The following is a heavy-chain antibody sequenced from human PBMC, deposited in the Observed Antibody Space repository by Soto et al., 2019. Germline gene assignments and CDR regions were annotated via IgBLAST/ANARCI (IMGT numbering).Heavy chain of an antibody. CDR2: IIPIFGTA. Sequence: VASVKVSCKASGGTFSSYAISWVRQAPGQGLEWMGGIIPIFGTANYAQKFQGRVTITADESTSTAYMELSSLRSEDTAVYYCARDRGYSYGLTPFDYWGQGTLVTVSS. J-gene: IGHJ4*02. CDR3: ARDRGYSYGLTPFDY. CDR1: GGTFSSYA. D-gene: IGHD5-18*01. V-gene: IGHV1-69*13.